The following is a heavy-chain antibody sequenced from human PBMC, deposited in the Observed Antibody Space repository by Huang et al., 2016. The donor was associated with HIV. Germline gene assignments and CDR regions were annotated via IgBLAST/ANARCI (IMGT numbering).Heavy chain of an antibody. Sequence: EVQLVESGGGLVKPGGSLRVSCAASGFTFSDYSMSWVRQAPGKGLKGVSHISGSSSYIYYVDSGKGRFAISRDNAKNLLFLQMNSLRAEDTAVYYCARRYNWNYVAHGFDIWGQGTMVTVSS. D-gene: IGHD1-7*01. J-gene: IGHJ3*02. CDR2: ISGSSSYI. CDR1: GFTFSDYS. V-gene: IGHV3-21*01. CDR3: ARRYNWNYVAHGFDI.